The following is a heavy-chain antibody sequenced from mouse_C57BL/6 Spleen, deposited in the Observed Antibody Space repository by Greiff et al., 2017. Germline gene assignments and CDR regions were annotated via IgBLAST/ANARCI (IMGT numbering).Heavy chain of an antibody. D-gene: IGHD2-3*01. CDR2: IDPSDSET. J-gene: IGHJ4*01. V-gene: IGHV1-52*01. Sequence: QVQLQQPGAELVRPGSSVKLSCKASGYTFTSYWMHWVKQRPIQGLEWIGNIDPSDSETHYNQQFKDKATLTVDKSSSTAYMQLSSLTSEDSAVYYCARGDYDGYYGSYAMDYWGQGTSVTVSS. CDR3: ARGDYDGYYGSYAMDY. CDR1: GYTFTSYW.